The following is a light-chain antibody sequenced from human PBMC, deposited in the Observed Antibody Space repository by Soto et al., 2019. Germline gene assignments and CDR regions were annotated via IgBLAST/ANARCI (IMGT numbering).Light chain of an antibody. V-gene: IGKV1-39*01. J-gene: IGKJ2*01. Sequence: DIQMTQSPYSLSASVGDRVTITCRASQSISSYLNWYQQKQGKAPKLLIYAAPSLQSGIPSRFSGIGSGTDFTLTISSLQPEEFATYYCQQSYSTPYTFGQGTKLQIK. CDR1: QSISSY. CDR2: AAP. CDR3: QQSYSTPYT.